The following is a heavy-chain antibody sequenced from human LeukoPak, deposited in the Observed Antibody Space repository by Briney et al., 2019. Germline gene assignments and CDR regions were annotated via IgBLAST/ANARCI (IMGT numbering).Heavy chain of an antibody. CDR3: ASLLGDKTIFDY. Sequence: GGSLRLSCAASGFIFSSRWMRWVRQAPGKGLEWVANIKRDGSGEYYVDSVKGRFTISRDNAKNSLYLQMNSLRGEDTAVYYCASLLGDKTIFDYWGEGTLVAVSS. D-gene: IGHD1-26*01. V-gene: IGHV3-7*01. CDR1: GFIFSSRW. J-gene: IGHJ4*02. CDR2: IKRDGSGE.